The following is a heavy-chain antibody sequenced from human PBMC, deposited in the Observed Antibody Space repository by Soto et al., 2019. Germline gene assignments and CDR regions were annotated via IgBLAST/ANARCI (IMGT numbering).Heavy chain of an antibody. CDR1: GDFISNTTYY. D-gene: IGHD3-22*01. CDR3: ARPRYRFGTSGYYPFDY. Sequence: SETLSLTCSVSGDFISNTTYYWGWFRQAPGKGLEWVGSIYFSGSGTSHYNPSLKSRVTISVDTSKDQFSLKLTSVTAADTAVYYCARPRYRFGTSGYYPFDYGAQGTLV. CDR2: IYFSGSGTS. J-gene: IGHJ4*02. V-gene: IGHV4-39*01.